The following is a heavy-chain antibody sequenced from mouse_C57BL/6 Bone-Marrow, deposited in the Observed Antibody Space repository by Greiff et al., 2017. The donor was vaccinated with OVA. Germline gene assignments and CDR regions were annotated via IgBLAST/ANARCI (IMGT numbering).Heavy chain of an antibody. CDR1: GYTFTDYE. J-gene: IGHJ4*01. V-gene: IGHV1-15*01. CDR3: TRGYSNYYAMDY. CDR2: IDTETGGT. D-gene: IGHD2-5*01. Sequence: QVQLQQSGAELVRPGASVTLSCKASGYTFTDYEMNWVKQPPVHGLEWIGAIDTETGGTAYNQKFTGKGILTAAKYTTTAYMDLRSLTSDDSAVYYCTRGYSNYYAMDYWGQGTSVTVSS.